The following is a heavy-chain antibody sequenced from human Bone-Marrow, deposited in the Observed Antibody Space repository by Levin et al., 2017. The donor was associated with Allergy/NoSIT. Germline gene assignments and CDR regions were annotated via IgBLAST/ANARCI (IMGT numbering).Heavy chain of an antibody. D-gene: IGHD3-22*01. Sequence: PGGSLRLSCAASGFTFSNAWMSWVRQAPGKGLEWVGRIKSKTDGGTTDYAAPVKGRFTISRDDSKNTLYLQMNSLKTEDTAVYYCTTVLYYDSSGYHINWFDPWGQGTLVTVSS. CDR1: GFTFSNAW. V-gene: IGHV3-15*01. CDR3: TTVLYYDSSGYHINWFDP. J-gene: IGHJ5*02. CDR2: IKSKTDGGTT.